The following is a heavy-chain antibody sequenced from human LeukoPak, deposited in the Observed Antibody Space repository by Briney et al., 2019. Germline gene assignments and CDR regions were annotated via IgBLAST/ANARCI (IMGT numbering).Heavy chain of an antibody. Sequence: PGGSLRLSCAASGFTFSSYWIGWVRQMPGKGLEWMGIIYPGDSDTRYSPSFQGQVTISADKSISTAYLQWSSLKASDTAMYNCASRDRIAARRPRAHDAFDIWGQGTMVTVSS. CDR1: GFTFSSYW. D-gene: IGHD6-6*01. J-gene: IGHJ3*02. CDR3: ASRDRIAARRPRAHDAFDI. CDR2: IYPGDSDT. V-gene: IGHV5-51*01.